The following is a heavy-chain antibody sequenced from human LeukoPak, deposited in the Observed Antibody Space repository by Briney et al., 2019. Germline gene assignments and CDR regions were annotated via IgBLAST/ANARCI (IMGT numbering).Heavy chain of an antibody. V-gene: IGHV3-23*01. CDR2: ISGSGGST. CDR3: AKVLPYGDYRFDY. D-gene: IGHD4-17*01. CDR1: GFTVTNYA. Sequence: PGGSLRLSCAASGFTVTNYAMYWVRQAPGKGLEWVSAISGSGGSTYYADSVKGRFTISRDNSKNTLYLQMNSLRAEDTAVYYCAKVLPYGDYRFDYWGQGTLVTVSS. J-gene: IGHJ4*02.